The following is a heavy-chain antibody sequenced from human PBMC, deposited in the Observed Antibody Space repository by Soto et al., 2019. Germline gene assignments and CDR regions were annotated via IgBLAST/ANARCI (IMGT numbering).Heavy chain of an antibody. CDR1: GVTFSNYA. CDR2: TSGSGGST. J-gene: IGHJ6*02. V-gene: IGHV3-23*01. D-gene: IGHD3-10*01. CDR3: AYGSYPYYCYGMDV. Sequence: GGSLRLSCAASGVTFSNYAMTWVRRGPGKGLEWVSATSGSGGSTYYADSVKGRFTISRDNSKNTLYLQMNSLRVEDTAVYYCAYGSYPYYCYGMDVWAQGTSVTVSS.